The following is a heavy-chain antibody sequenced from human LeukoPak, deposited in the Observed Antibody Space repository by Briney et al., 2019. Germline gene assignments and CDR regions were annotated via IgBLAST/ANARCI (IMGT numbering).Heavy chain of an antibody. CDR3: ARGKMARVSRFLEWSTSNWFDP. D-gene: IGHD3-3*01. V-gene: IGHV3-7*01. Sequence: GGSLRLSXAAPGFTFSSYWMSWVCQAPGKGLEWVANIKQDGSEKYYVDSVKGRFTISRDNAKNSLYLQMNSLRAEDTAVYYCARGKMARVSRFLEWSTSNWFDPWGQGTLVTVSS. CDR2: IKQDGSEK. CDR1: GFTFSSYW. J-gene: IGHJ5*02.